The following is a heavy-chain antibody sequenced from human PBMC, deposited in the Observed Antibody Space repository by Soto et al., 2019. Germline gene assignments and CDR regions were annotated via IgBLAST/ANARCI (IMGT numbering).Heavy chain of an antibody. CDR1: RYALTSYA. CDR3: ARVHLPLDYYYGMDV. V-gene: IGHV1-8*01. Sequence: APVKVCCKDSRYALTSYAMNWGRQATERGLEWMGWMNPNSGNTGYAQKFRGRVTMTRNTSISTAYMELSRLRSEDTAVYYCARVHLPLDYYYGMDVWGQGTTVTVSS. J-gene: IGHJ6*02. CDR2: MNPNSGNT.